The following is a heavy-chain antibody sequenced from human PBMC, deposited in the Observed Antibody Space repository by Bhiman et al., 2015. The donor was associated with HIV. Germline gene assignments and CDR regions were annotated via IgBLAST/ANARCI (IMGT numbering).Heavy chain of an antibody. D-gene: IGHD2-15*01. CDR3: ARGPWWLLHYYLDY. J-gene: IGHJ4*02. V-gene: IGHV3-7*05. CDR1: IHLYTYW. Sequence: EVQLVEVWGRLGPAWGVPETLLCSLWIHLYTYWMSWVRQAPGKGLEWVANIKQDGSEKYYVDSVKGRFTISRDNAKNSLFLQMNSLRAEDTAVYYCARGPWWLLHYYLDYWGQGTLVTVSS. CDR2: IKQDGSEK.